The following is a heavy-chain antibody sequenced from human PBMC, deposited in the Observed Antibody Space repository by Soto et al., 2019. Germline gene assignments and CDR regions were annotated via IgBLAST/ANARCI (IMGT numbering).Heavy chain of an antibody. CDR2: NRSKANSYET. D-gene: IGHD2-2*01. J-gene: IGHJ3*02. V-gene: IGHV3-73*01. Sequence: GGSLRLSCAASGFTFSGSAMHWVRQASGKGMEWVGRNRSKANSYETAYDASVKCRLTITRDDSKNTAYLQMNSQKTEDTAVYYCTRHLEHCSSTSCYAFDIWGQGTMVTVSS. CDR1: GFTFSGSA. CDR3: TRHLEHCSSTSCYAFDI.